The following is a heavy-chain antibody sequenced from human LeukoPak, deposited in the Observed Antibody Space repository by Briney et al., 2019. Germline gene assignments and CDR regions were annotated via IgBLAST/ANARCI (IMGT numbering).Heavy chain of an antibody. V-gene: IGHV3-23*01. CDR1: GFTFSSYG. CDR2: ISGSGGRT. D-gene: IGHD5-18*01. J-gene: IGHJ4*02. Sequence: GGTLRLSCAASGFTFSSYGMNWVRQAPGKGLEWVSAISGSGGRTYFADSVKGRFTISRDNAKTSLYLQMNSLRAEDTAVYYCARHLSGITGYTYGRGIDYWGQGTLVTVSS. CDR3: ARHLSGITGYTYGRGIDY.